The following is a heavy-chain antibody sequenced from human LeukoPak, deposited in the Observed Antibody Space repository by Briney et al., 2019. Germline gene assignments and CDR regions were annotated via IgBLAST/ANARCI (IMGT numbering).Heavy chain of an antibody. Sequence: ASVKVSCKASGYTFTSYGISWVRQAPAQGLEWMGWISAYNGNTNYAQKLQGRVTMTTDTSTSTAYMELRSLRSDDTAVYYCARENEYYDILTGYSTNFDYWGQGTLVTVSS. CDR1: GYTFTSYG. V-gene: IGHV1-18*01. CDR3: ARENEYYDILTGYSTNFDY. J-gene: IGHJ4*02. CDR2: ISAYNGNT. D-gene: IGHD3-9*01.